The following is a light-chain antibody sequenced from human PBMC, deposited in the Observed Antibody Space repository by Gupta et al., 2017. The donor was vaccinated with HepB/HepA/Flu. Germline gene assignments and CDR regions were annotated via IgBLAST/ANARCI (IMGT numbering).Light chain of an antibody. CDR1: SLRSYY. V-gene: IGLV3-19*01. CDR2: GKN. J-gene: IGLJ2*01. Sequence: SSELTQDPAVSVALGQTVRLTCQGDSLRSYYASWYQQKPGQAPVLVIYGKNNRPSGSPDRFSGSSSGNTASLTITGAQAEDEADYYCNSRDSSGNHMGVFGGGTKLTVL. CDR3: NSRDSSGNHMGV.